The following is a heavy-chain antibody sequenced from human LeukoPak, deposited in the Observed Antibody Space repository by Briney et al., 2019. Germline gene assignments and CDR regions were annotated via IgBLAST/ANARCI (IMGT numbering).Heavy chain of an antibody. V-gene: IGHV1-46*01. Sequence: ASVKVSCKASGYTFTSYYMHWVRQAPGQGLEWMGIINPSGGSTSYAQKFQGRVTMTRDMSTSTVYMELSSLRSEDTAVYYCARALLWFGESINWFDPWGQGTLVTVSS. CDR1: GYTFTSYY. J-gene: IGHJ5*02. CDR2: INPSGGST. D-gene: IGHD3-10*01. CDR3: ARALLWFGESINWFDP.